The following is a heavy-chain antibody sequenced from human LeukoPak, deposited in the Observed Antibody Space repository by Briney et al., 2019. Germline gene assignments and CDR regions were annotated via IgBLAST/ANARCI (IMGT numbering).Heavy chain of an antibody. CDR1: GFTFSSYW. CDR3: ARQGRGDDFWSGYRH. J-gene: IGHJ4*02. Sequence: GSLRLSCAASGFTFSSYWMSWVRQPPGKGLEWIGEINHSGSTNYNPSLKSRVTISVDTSKNQFSLKLSSVTAADTAVYYCARQGRGDDFWSGYRHWGQGTLVTVSS. V-gene: IGHV4-34*08. D-gene: IGHD3-3*01. CDR2: INHSGST.